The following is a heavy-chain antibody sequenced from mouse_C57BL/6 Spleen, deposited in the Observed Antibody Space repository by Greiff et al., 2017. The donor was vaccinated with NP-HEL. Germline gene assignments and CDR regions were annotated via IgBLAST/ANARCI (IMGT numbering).Heavy chain of an antibody. CDR1: GYTFTDYY. CDR2: INPNNGGT. V-gene: IGHV1-26*01. Sequence: EVQLQQSGPELVKPGASVKISCKASGYTFTDYYMNWVKQSHGKSLEWIGDINPNNGGTSYNQKFTGKATLTVDKSSSTAYMELRSLTSEDSAVYYCARRANLYYDYAFAYWGQGTLVTVSA. D-gene: IGHD2-4*01. J-gene: IGHJ3*01. CDR3: ARRANLYYDYAFAY.